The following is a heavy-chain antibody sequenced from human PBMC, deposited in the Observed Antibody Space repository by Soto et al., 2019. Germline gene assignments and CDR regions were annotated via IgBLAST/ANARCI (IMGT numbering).Heavy chain of an antibody. V-gene: IGHV4-59*01. CDR1: GGSISSYY. CDR2: IYYSGST. J-gene: IGHJ5*02. CDR3: ARAKEIGNWFDP. Sequence: PSETLSLTCAVYGGSISSYYWSWIRQPPGKGLEWIGYIYYSGSTNYNPSLKSRVTISVDTSKNQFSLKLSSVTAADTAVYYCARAKEIGNWFDPWGQGTLVTVSS.